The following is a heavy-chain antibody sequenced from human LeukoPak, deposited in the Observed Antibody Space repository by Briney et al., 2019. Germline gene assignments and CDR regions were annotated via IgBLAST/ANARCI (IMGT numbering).Heavy chain of an antibody. CDR1: GESFRGYY. V-gene: IGHV4-34*01. CDR2: FNHSGST. D-gene: IGHD3-9*01. CDR3: ARGNGLRYFVWVHSCFDP. Sequence: PLETLSLTCAVYGESFRGYYLCWIRHPPGKGLEWIGEFNHSGSTNYNPSLKSRVTISLETSKKQFSLKPSCVTAAETAVYYWARGNGLRYFVWVHSCFDPWGQEPLVTV. J-gene: IGHJ5*02.